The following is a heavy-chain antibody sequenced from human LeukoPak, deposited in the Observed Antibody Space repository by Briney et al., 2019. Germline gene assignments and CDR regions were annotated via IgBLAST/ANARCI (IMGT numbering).Heavy chain of an antibody. CDR2: INPSGGST. V-gene: IGHV1-46*01. Sequence: ASVKFSCKASGYTFTSYYMRWVRQAPGQGLERMGVINPSGGSTSYAQKFQGRVTMTRDTSTSTVYMELSSLRSEDTAVYYCARGGGGYDHYYGMDVRGKGTTVTVSS. CDR3: ARGGGGYDHYYGMDV. J-gene: IGHJ6*04. D-gene: IGHD5-12*01. CDR1: GYTFTSYY.